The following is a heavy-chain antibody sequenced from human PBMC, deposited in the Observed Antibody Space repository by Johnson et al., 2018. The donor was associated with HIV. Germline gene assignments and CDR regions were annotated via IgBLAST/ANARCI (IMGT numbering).Heavy chain of an antibody. V-gene: IGHV3-64*01. CDR3: AKIRSQYTGAFDI. J-gene: IGHJ3*02. D-gene: IGHD1-26*01. CDR1: GFTFSSYA. Sequence: VQLVESGGGLVQPGGSLRLSCAASGFTFSSYAMHWVRQAPGKGLDYVSAIRSNGGSKYYANSVKGRFTISRDNSKNTLFLQMNSLRAEDTAVYYCAKIRSQYTGAFDIWGQGTMVTVSS. CDR2: IRSNGGSK.